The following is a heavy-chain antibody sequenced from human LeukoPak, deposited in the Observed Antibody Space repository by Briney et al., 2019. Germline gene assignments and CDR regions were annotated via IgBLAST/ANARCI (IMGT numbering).Heavy chain of an antibody. CDR3: ARSPGGNARTWLDY. D-gene: IGHD4-23*01. CDR1: GYTFTNYA. J-gene: IGHJ4*02. Sequence: ASVEVSCKASGYTFTNYALHWVRQAPGQRLEWMGWTNGATGNTRFSQDFQGRLTITIDTSASIAYMDLSSLRSEDTAVYYCARSPGGNARTWLDYWGQGTLVTVSS. CDR2: TNGATGNT. V-gene: IGHV1-3*02.